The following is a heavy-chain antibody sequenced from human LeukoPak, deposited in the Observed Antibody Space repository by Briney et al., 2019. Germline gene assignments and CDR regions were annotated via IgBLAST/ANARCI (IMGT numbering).Heavy chain of an antibody. Sequence: GGSLRLSCAASGFTVSSNYMSWVRQAPGKGLEWVSVIYSGGSTYYADSVKGRFTISRDNSKNTLYLQMNSLRAEDTAVYYCARMRFPAYYYYMDVWGKGTTVTVSS. D-gene: IGHD3-16*01. V-gene: IGHV3-66*02. CDR1: GFTVSSNY. J-gene: IGHJ6*03. CDR3: ARMRFPAYYYYMDV. CDR2: IYSGGST.